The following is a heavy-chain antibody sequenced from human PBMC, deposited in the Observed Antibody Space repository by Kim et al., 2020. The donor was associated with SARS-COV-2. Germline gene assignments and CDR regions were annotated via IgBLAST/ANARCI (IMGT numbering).Heavy chain of an antibody. V-gene: IGHV4-38-2*02. CDR2: IYHTEST. J-gene: IGHJ6*02. CDR1: GYSISRGYY. CDR3: ARGMKGRIIGDA. Sequence: SQTLSLTCNVSGYSISRGYYWGWIRQPPGKGLEWIAIIYHTESTYYNPSLESRVTISQDTSKNHFFLALRSVTAADTAVYYCARGMKGRIIGDAWVQGTT. D-gene: IGHD2-15*01.